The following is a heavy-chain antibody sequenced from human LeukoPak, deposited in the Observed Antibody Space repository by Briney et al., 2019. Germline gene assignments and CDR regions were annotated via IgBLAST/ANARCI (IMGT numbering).Heavy chain of an antibody. Sequence: GGSLRLSCAASGFTFTSYGMNWVRQAPGKGLEWVSTISSSSSYIYYADSVKGRFTISRDNAKNSLYLQMNSLRAEDTAVYYCARDATVGGTSFDYGGQGTLVTVSS. CDR3: ARDATVGGTSFDY. V-gene: IGHV3-21*01. D-gene: IGHD1-26*01. CDR2: ISSSSSYI. CDR1: GFTFTSYG. J-gene: IGHJ4*02.